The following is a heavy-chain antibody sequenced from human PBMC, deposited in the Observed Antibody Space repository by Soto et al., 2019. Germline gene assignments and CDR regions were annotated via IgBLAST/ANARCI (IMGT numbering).Heavy chain of an antibody. J-gene: IGHJ4*02. CDR3: ARHVGPIVSSGLYYFDY. D-gene: IGHD6-19*01. CDR2: IYYSGST. Sequence: SETLSLTCTVSGCSISSGGYYWGWIRQHPGKGLEWIGYIYYSGSTYYNPSLKSRVTISVDTSKNQFSLKLSSVTAADTAVYYCARHVGPIVSSGLYYFDYWGQGTLVTVSS. CDR1: GCSISSGGYY. V-gene: IGHV4-31*03.